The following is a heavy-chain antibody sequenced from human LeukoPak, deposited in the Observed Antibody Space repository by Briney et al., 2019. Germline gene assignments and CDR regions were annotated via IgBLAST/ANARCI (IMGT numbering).Heavy chain of an antibody. V-gene: IGHV1-2*02. J-gene: IGHJ4*02. CDR1: GYTFTGYY. CDR2: INPNSGDT. CDR3: AREYCGGDCPLSDY. D-gene: IGHD2-21*02. Sequence: GASVKVSCRASGYTFTGYYMHWVRQAPGQGLEWMGWINPNSGDTNHAQKFQGRVTMTRDTSASTAYMELSRLESDDTAVYYCAREYCGGDCPLSDYWGQGTLVTVSS.